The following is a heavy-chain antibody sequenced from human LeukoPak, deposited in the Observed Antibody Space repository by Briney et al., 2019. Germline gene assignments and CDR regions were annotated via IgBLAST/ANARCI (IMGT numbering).Heavy chain of an antibody. CDR2: ISSSGNNI. CDR1: GFTFSSYE. Sequence: PGGSLRLSCAASGFTFSSYEMNWVRQAPGKGLEWVSYISSSGNNIYFADSVKGRFTISRDNSKNTLYLQMNSLRAEDTAVYYCARDLIVGANHDAFDIWGQGTMVTVSS. V-gene: IGHV3-48*03. D-gene: IGHD1-26*01. J-gene: IGHJ3*02. CDR3: ARDLIVGANHDAFDI.